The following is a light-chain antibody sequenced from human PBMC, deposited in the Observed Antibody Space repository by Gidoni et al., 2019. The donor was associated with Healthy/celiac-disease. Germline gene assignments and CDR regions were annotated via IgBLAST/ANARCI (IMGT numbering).Light chain of an antibody. CDR1: QDISNY. Sequence: DIQMTQSPSSLSASVGDRVTITCLASQDISNYFNWYQQKPGKAPKLLIYDASKLEPGVPPRCSGSGSGTDFTFTISSLQHEDIATYYCQQYDKLPLTFXGXTKVXIK. CDR2: DAS. V-gene: IGKV1-33*01. J-gene: IGKJ4*01. CDR3: QQYDKLPLT.